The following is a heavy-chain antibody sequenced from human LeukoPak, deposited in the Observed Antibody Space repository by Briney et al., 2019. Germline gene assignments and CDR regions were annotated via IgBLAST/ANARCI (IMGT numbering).Heavy chain of an antibody. J-gene: IGHJ4*02. V-gene: IGHV3-23*01. CDR1: GFTFSSYA. CDR2: ISGSGGST. D-gene: IGHD6-19*01. Sequence: GASLRLSRAASGFTFSSYAMSWVRQAPGKGLEWVSAISGSGGSTYYADSVKGRFTISRDNSKNTLYLQMNSLRAEDTAVYYCAKGPGQWQVPGAFDYWGQGTLVTVSS. CDR3: AKGPGQWQVPGAFDY.